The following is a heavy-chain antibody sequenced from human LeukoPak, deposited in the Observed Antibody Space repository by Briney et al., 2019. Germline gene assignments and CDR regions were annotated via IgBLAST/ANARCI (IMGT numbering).Heavy chain of an antibody. Sequence: GGSLRLSCAASGFTVSSNYMSRVRQAPGKGLEWVSAVSGSGGSTYYADSVKGRFTISRDNSKNTLYLQMNSLRAEDTAVYYCAKGLITIFGVVTRVYYFDYWGQGTLVTVSS. D-gene: IGHD3-3*01. CDR3: AKGLITIFGVVTRVYYFDY. J-gene: IGHJ4*02. CDR1: GFTVSSNY. CDR2: VSGSGGST. V-gene: IGHV3-23*01.